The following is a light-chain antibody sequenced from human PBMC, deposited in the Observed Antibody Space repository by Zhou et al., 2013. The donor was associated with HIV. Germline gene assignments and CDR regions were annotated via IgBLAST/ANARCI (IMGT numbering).Light chain of an antibody. CDR1: QSINSNF. CDR2: GTS. Sequence: VMTQSPGTLSVSPGERATLSCRASQSINSNFLAWYQQKPGQAPRVLIFGTSSRATGIPDRFSGSGSGTDFTLSISRLEPEDFAVYYCHQYGSSPQTFGQGTKVAIK. CDR3: HQYGSSPQT. V-gene: IGKV3-20*01. J-gene: IGKJ1*01.